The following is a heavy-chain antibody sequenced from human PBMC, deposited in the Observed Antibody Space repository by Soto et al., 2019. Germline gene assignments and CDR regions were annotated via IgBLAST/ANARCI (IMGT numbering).Heavy chain of an antibody. CDR1: GYTFTSYG. D-gene: IGHD3-10*01. J-gene: IGHJ6*02. V-gene: IGHV1-18*01. Sequence: ASVKVSCKASGYTFTSYGISWVRQAPGQGLEWMGWISAYNGNTNYAQKLQGRVTMTTDTSTSTAYMELRSLRSDDTAVYYCGRVLYGSGSYSRYYYGMDVWGQGTTVTVSS. CDR3: GRVLYGSGSYSRYYYGMDV. CDR2: ISAYNGNT.